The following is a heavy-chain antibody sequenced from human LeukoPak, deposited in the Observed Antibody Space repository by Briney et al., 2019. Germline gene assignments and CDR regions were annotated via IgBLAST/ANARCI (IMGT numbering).Heavy chain of an antibody. V-gene: IGHV4-34*01. Sequence: PSETLSLTCAVYGGSFSRYYWSWIRQPPGRGLEWIGEINHSGSTNYNPYLKSRGPISVDTSKNQFSLKLSSVTAADTAVYYCARVPLDYGSGKYNFDYWGQGTLVTVSS. J-gene: IGHJ4*02. CDR1: GGSFSRYY. CDR2: INHSGST. D-gene: IGHD3-10*01. CDR3: ARVPLDYGSGKYNFDY.